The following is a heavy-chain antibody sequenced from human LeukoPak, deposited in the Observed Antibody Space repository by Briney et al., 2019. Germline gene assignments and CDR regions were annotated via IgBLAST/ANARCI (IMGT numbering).Heavy chain of an antibody. V-gene: IGHV3-7*01. CDR3: ARESDGFDI. Sequence: GGSLRLSCAASGFTFSRYIVSWVRQAPGKGLEWVANMRQDGSETFYVDSVKGRFTISRDNAKNSLYLQMNSLRAEDTAVYYCARESDGFDIWGLGTMATVSS. J-gene: IGHJ3*02. CDR1: GFTFSRYI. CDR2: MRQDGSET.